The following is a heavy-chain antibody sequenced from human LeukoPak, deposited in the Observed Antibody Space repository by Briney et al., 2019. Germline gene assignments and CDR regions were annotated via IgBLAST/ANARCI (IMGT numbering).Heavy chain of an antibody. Sequence: ASVKVSCKASGYTFTSYGISWVRQAPGQGLEWMGWISAHNGNTNYAQKLQGRVTMTTDTSTSTAYMELSSLRSDDTAVYYCARDAKVYCSSTSCPHDYWGQGTLVTVSS. J-gene: IGHJ4*02. D-gene: IGHD2-2*01. CDR3: ARDAKVYCSSTSCPHDY. V-gene: IGHV1-18*01. CDR1: GYTFTSYG. CDR2: ISAHNGNT.